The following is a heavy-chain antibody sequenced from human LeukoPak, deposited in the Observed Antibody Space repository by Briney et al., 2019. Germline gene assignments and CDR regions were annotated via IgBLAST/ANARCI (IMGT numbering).Heavy chain of an antibody. CDR1: GFTFSSYA. CDR3: AKYYYDSSGYYGLFDY. Sequence: PGGSLRLSCAASGFTFSSYAMSWVRQAPGKGLEWVSAISGSGGSTYYADSVKGRFTISRDNSKNTLYLQMNSLRAEDTAVYYCAKYYYDSSGYYGLFDYWGQGTLVTVSS. V-gene: IGHV3-23*01. D-gene: IGHD3-22*01. CDR2: ISGSGGST. J-gene: IGHJ4*02.